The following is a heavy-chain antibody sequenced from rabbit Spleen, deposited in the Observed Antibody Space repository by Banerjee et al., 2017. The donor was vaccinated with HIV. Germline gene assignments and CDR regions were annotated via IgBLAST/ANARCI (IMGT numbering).Heavy chain of an antibody. D-gene: IGHD6-1*01. Sequence: QSLEESGGDLVKPGASLTLTCTVSGFDLSGSAMCWVRQAPGKGLEWIGCINTGSDNTWYASWVNGRFTISKTSSTTVDLQMTSLTAADTATYFCARDNGGAYSGNLWGPGTLVTVS. CDR1: GFDLSGSA. CDR2: INTGSDNT. J-gene: IGHJ4*01. V-gene: IGHV1S40*01. CDR3: ARDNGGAYSGNL.